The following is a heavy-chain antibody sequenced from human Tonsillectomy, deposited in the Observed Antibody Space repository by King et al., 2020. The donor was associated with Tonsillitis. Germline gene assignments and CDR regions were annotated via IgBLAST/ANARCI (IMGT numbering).Heavy chain of an antibody. CDR3: ARSPMEAVSDTGWFDP. CDR1: GFIFSSCG. V-gene: IGHV3-33*05. CDR2: ISYDGSNE. Sequence: VQLVESGGGVVQPGRSLRLSCAASGFIFSSCGMHWVRQAPGKGLEWVAVISYDGSNEYYADSVKGRFTISRDNSKNTLYLQMNSLRAEDTAVYYCARSPMEAVSDTGWFDPWGQGTLDTVSS. D-gene: IGHD6-19*01. J-gene: IGHJ5*02.